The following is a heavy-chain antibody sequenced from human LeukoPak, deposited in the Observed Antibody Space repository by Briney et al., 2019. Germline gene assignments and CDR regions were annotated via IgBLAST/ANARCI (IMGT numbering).Heavy chain of an antibody. D-gene: IGHD6-13*01. Sequence: PGGSLRLSCAASGFTFSSYAMSWVRQAPGKGLEWVSAISGSGGSTYYADSVKGRFTISRDNSKNTLYLQMNSLRAEDTAVYYCARDRGSSWQYDYWGQGTLVTVSS. J-gene: IGHJ4*02. CDR3: ARDRGSSWQYDY. V-gene: IGHV3-23*01. CDR1: GFTFSSYA. CDR2: ISGSGGST.